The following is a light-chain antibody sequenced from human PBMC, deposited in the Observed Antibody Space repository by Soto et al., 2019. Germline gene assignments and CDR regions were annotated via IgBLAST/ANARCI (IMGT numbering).Light chain of an antibody. CDR2: EVS. CDR1: SSDIGSHNY. V-gene: IGLV2-14*01. J-gene: IGLJ1*01. Sequence: QSSLTQPASVSGSPGQSITISCTGTSSDIGSHNYVSWYQQHPGKAPKVMIYEVSNRPSGVSNRFSGSKSGNTASLTISGPQAEDEADYYCSSYTVTSVTLYVFGTGTKVTVL. CDR3: SSYTVTSVTLYV.